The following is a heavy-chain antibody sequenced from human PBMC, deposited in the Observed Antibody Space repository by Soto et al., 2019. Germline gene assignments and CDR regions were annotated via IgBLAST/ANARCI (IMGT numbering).Heavy chain of an antibody. V-gene: IGHV1-18*01. D-gene: IGHD2-8*01. CDR1: GFTFSNYG. CDR3: ARDIESVTAKHFFYYYAMDV. J-gene: IGHJ6*01. Sequence: DSVKGSCKASGFTFSNYGLNWVRQAPGQGLEWMGWVSANNGHTNYAQNLQGRVSMTTDTSTSTAYMELRGLRFDDTAVYYCARDIESVTAKHFFYYYAMDVWGQGTTVTVSS. CDR2: VSANNGHT.